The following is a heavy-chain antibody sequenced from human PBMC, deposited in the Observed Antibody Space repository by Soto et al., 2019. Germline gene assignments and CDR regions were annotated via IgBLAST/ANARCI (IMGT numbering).Heavy chain of an antibody. J-gene: IGHJ3*02. CDR1: GFTFSTSW. D-gene: IGHD3-9*01. V-gene: IGHV3-7*01. Sequence: VQLVESGGGLVQPGGTLRLSCLASGFTFSTSWMTWVRQAPGKGLEWVANMKGDGSKENYVDSVKGRFTISRDNAKNSLFQQMNSLRDDDTALYDCARDLNYDVSTVYYEGFDTRGQGTMVTVSP. CDR3: ARDLNYDVSTVYYEGFDT. CDR2: MKGDGSKE.